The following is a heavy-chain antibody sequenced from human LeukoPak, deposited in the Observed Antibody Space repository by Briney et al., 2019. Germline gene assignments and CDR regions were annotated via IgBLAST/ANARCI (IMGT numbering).Heavy chain of an antibody. CDR1: GGSISSSSYY. V-gene: IGHV4-39*07. J-gene: IGHJ5*02. CDR3: ARVRDFWSGRFDP. CDR2: IYYSGST. D-gene: IGHD3-3*01. Sequence: SETLSLTCTVSGGSISSSSYYWGWIRQPPGKGLEWIGSIYYSGSTYYNPSLKSRVTISVDTSKNQFSLKLSSVTAADTAVYYCARVRDFWSGRFDPRGQGTLVTVSS.